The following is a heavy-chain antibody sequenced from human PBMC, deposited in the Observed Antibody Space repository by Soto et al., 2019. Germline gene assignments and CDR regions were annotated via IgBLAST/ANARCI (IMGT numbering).Heavy chain of an antibody. D-gene: IGHD3-10*01. Sequence: QVQLVQSGAEVKKPGSSVKVSCKASGGTFSSYAISWVRQAPGQGLEWMGGIIPIFGTANYAQKFQGRVTITADKSTSTAYMELSSLRSEDTAVYYCARAFRRGVDYYYYGMDVWGQGTTVTVSS. CDR1: GGTFSSYA. J-gene: IGHJ6*02. CDR3: ARAFRRGVDYYYYGMDV. V-gene: IGHV1-69*06. CDR2: IIPIFGTA.